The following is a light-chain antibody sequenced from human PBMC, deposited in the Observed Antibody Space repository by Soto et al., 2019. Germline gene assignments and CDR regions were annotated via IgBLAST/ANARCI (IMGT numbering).Light chain of an antibody. J-gene: IGKJ1*01. V-gene: IGKV3-20*01. CDR1: QSVSSSY. CDR2: GAS. CDR3: QQYGSSPRT. Sequence: EIVLTQSPGTLSLSPGERATLSCRASQSVSSSYLAWYQQKPGQAPRLLIYGASSRATGIPDRFSGSGYGTEFTITISRLEPEDFAVYYCQQYGSSPRTLGQGTKVEIK.